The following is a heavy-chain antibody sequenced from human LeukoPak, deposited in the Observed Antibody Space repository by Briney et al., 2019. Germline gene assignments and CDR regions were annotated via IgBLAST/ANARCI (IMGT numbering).Heavy chain of an antibody. CDR2: VYASGST. D-gene: IGHD2-15*01. CDR3: ARDACSGGSCYSLDY. CDR1: GGSISSFY. J-gene: IGHJ4*02. V-gene: IGHV4-4*07. Sequence: PSETLSLTCTVSGGSISSFYWNWIRQPAGKGLEWIGRVYASGSTNYNPSLKSRVTMSVDTSTNQFSLKLSSVTAADTAVYYCARDACSGGSCYSLDYWGQGTLVTVSS.